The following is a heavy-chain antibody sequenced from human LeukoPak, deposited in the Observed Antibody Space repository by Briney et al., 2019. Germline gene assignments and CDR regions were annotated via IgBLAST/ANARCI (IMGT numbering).Heavy chain of an antibody. D-gene: IGHD4-17*01. CDR2: ISSSSSYI. V-gene: IGHV3-21*01. CDR1: GFPFSSYS. Sequence: GGSLRLSCAASGFPFSSYSMNWVRQAPGKGLEWVSSISSSSSYIYYADSVKGRFTISRDNAKNSLYLQMNSLRAEDTAVYYCAREGGGDYVRGDYWGQGTLVTVSS. J-gene: IGHJ4*02. CDR3: AREGGGDYVRGDY.